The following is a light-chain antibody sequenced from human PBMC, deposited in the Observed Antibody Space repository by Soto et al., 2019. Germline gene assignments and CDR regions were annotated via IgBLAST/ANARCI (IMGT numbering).Light chain of an antibody. V-gene: IGKV3-15*01. CDR2: GAS. Sequence: EIVMTQSPATLSVSAGERATLSCRASQSVSSNLAWYQQKTGQAPRLLIYGASTRASGIPARFSGSGSGTELTLNISRLQSEDFAVYCCQQYNNWPYTFGQGTKLEIK. CDR1: QSVSSN. CDR3: QQYNNWPYT. J-gene: IGKJ2*01.